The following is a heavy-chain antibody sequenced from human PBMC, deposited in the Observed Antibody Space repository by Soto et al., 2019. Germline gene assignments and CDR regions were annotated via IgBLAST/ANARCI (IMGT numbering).Heavy chain of an antibody. CDR3: ARDMRPYFYYYGMDV. V-gene: IGHV3-74*01. CDR2: INSDGSST. CDR1: GFTFSSYW. J-gene: IGHJ6*02. D-gene: IGHD2-21*01. Sequence: GGSLRLSCAASGFTFSSYWMNWVRQAPGKGLEWVARINSDGSSTSYADSVKGRFTISRDNAKNTLYLQMNSLRAEDTAVYYCARDMRPYFYYYGMDVWGQGTTVTVSS.